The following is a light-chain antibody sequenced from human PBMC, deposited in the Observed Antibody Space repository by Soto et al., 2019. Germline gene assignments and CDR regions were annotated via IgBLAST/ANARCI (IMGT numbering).Light chain of an antibody. V-gene: IGLV2-23*01. Sequence: QSVLTQPPSVSAAPRQKVTISCTVARSDVGTYNLVSWYQQHPNKTPKFIIYEGSKRPSGVSDRFSGSQSGNTASLAISGLQGDDEADYYCFSYAGSPTSYVFGSGTKVTVL. J-gene: IGLJ1*01. CDR3: FSYAGSPTSYV. CDR1: RSDVGTYNL. CDR2: EGS.